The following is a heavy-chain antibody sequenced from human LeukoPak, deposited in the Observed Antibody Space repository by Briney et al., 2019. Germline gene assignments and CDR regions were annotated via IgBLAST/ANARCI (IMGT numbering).Heavy chain of an antibody. CDR1: GGSISSGSYY. D-gene: IGHD6-13*01. V-gene: IGHV4-61*02. CDR2: IYTSGST. CDR3: ARDRTAGGSSWYGDV. Sequence: PSQTLSLTCTVSGGSISSGSYYWSWIRQPAGKGLEWIGRIYTSGSTNYNPSLKSRVTISVDTSKNQFSLKLSSVTAADTAVYYCARDRTAGGSSWYGDVWGKGTTVTVSS. J-gene: IGHJ6*04.